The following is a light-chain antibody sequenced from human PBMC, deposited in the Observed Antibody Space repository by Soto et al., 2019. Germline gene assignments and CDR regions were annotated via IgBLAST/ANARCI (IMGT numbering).Light chain of an antibody. V-gene: IGLV3-21*04. Sequence: SYELTQPPSVSVAPGKTARITWGGNNIGSNSVHWYHQKPGQAPVLVIYYDSDRPSGIPARFSGSDSGNTATLTISRVEAGDEADYYYQVWDSSSDHWVFGGGTKLTVL. J-gene: IGLJ3*02. CDR2: YDS. CDR1: NIGSNS. CDR3: QVWDSSSDHWV.